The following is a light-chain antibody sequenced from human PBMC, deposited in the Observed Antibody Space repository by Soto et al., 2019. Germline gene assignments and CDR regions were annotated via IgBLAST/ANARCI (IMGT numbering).Light chain of an antibody. CDR1: QSVGSSF. CDR3: QQHDRSPET. CDR2: GTS. Sequence: EIVLTQSPGTLSLPPGERATLSCRASQSVGSSFLAWYQQRPGQAPRLLIYGTSGRATGIPDRFSGSGSGTDFTLTISRLEPEDFAVYYCQQHDRSPETFGQGTRVEIK. J-gene: IGKJ1*01. V-gene: IGKV3-20*01.